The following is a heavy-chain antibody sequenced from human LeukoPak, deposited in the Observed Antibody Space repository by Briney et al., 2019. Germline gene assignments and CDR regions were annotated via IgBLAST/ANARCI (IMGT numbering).Heavy chain of an antibody. D-gene: IGHD6-19*01. V-gene: IGHV1-3*02. CDR3: ARDMDSSGWYGLDY. CDR1: GYTFTSYA. CDR2: SNAGNGNT. J-gene: IGHJ4*02. Sequence: ASVKVSCKASGYTFTSYAMHWVRQAPGQRLEWMGWSNAGNGNTKYSQEFQGRVTITRDTSASTAYMELSSLRSGDMAVYYCARDMDSSGWYGLDYWGQGTLVTVSS.